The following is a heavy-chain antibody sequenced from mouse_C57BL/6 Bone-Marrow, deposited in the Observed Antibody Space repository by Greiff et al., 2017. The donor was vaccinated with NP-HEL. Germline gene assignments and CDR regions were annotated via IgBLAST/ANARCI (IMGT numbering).Heavy chain of an antibody. CDR1: GYTFTSYW. CDR3: TSYGKDYAMDY. CDR2: IYPGNSAT. D-gene: IGHD2-1*01. Sequence: VQLQQSGTVLARPGASVKMSCKTSGYTFTSYWLHWVKQRPGQGLEWIGAIYPGNSATSYNPKFKGQAKLTAVTSASTAYMELSSLTNEDSAVYYCTSYGKDYAMDYWGQGTSVTVSS. V-gene: IGHV1-5*01. J-gene: IGHJ4*01.